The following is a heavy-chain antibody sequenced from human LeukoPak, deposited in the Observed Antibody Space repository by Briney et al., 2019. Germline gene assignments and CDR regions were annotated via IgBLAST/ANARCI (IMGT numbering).Heavy chain of an antibody. V-gene: IGHV3-21*01. CDR2: ISSSSSYI. D-gene: IGHD2-2*02. J-gene: IGHJ4*02. CDR3: ARTRSYTTPVDYFDY. Sequence: PGGSLRLSCAASGFTFSSYSMNWVRQAPGKGLEWVSSISSSSSYIYYADSVKGRFTISRDNAKNSLYLQMNSLRAEDTAVYYCARTRSYTTPVDYFDYWGQGTLVTVSS. CDR1: GFTFSSYS.